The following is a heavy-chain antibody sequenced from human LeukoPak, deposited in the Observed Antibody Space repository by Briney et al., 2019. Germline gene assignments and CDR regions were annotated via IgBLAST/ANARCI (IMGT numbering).Heavy chain of an antibody. Sequence: PSETLSLTCAVYGGSFSGYYWSWIRQPPGKGLEWIGEINHSGSTNYNPSLKSRVTISVDTSKNQFSLKLSSVTAADTAVYYCANRRRNIDYYYYGMDVWGQGTTVTVSS. CDR3: ANRRRNIDYYYYGMDV. J-gene: IGHJ6*02. V-gene: IGHV4-34*01. CDR1: GGSFSGYY. CDR2: INHSGST.